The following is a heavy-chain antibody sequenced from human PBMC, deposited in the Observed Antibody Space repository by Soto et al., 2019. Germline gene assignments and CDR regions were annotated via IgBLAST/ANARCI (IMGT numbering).Heavy chain of an antibody. J-gene: IGHJ4*02. V-gene: IGHV1-8*01. CDR2: MNPNSGNT. CDR1: GYTFTSYD. CDR3: AREHSSSWRFDY. D-gene: IGHD6-13*01. Sequence: QVQLVQSGAEVKKPGASVKVSCKASGYTFTSYDINWVRQATGQGLEWMGWMNPNSGNTGYAQKFQGRVTMTRNTSLSTAYMELSSLRSADTAVYYCAREHSSSWRFDYWGQGTLVTVSS.